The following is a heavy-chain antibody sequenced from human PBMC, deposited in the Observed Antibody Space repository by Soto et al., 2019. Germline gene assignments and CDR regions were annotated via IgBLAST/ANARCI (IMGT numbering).Heavy chain of an antibody. Sequence: QVQLVQSGADVKKPGSSVKVYCKASGGTFSSYAISWVRQAPVQGLEWMGGIIPIFGTANFAQKFQGRVTITVDKSTSPAYMELSSMRSEDTAVYDCARGITIQLWGYYYYGMDVWGQGTTVTVSS. CDR2: IIPIFGTA. D-gene: IGHD5-18*01. CDR1: GGTFSSYA. J-gene: IGHJ6*02. CDR3: ARGITIQLWGYYYYGMDV. V-gene: IGHV1-69*06.